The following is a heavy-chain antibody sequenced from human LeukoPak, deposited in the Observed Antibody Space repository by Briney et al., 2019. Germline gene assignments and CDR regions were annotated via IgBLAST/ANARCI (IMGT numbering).Heavy chain of an antibody. Sequence: GSLGLSCAASGFTFSSYGMHWVRQAPGKGLEWVAFIRYDGSNKYYADSVKGRFTISRDNSKNTLYLQMNSLRAEDTAVYYCAKDFHRYSSSPIDYWGQGTLVTVSS. J-gene: IGHJ4*02. CDR3: AKDFHRYSSSPIDY. CDR1: GFTFSSYG. V-gene: IGHV3-30*02. CDR2: IRYDGSNK. D-gene: IGHD6-13*01.